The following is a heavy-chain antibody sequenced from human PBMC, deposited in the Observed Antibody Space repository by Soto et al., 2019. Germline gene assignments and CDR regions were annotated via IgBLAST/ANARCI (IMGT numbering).Heavy chain of an antibody. Sequence: QVHVVQSGAEVKKPGASMKVSCKASGYTFTNFAMHWVRQAPGQRLEWMGWINSGNGDTKYSQKFAGRVFITRDTSATTAYMELSSLRSEYTAMYYCARGTKSGNYCLSFFDYWGQGTLVTVSS. CDR3: ARGTKSGNYCLSFFDY. CDR1: GYTFTNFA. V-gene: IGHV1-3*01. CDR2: INSGNGDT. D-gene: IGHD1-26*01. J-gene: IGHJ4*02.